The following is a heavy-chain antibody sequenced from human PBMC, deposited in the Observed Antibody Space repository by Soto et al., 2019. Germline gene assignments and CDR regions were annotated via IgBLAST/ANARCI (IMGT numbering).Heavy chain of an antibody. CDR2: IYYSGST. CDR1: GGSISSGGYY. V-gene: IGHV4-31*03. CDR3: ARDCCGYYGSGSYDWFDP. Sequence: SETLSLTCTVSGGSISSGGYYWSWIRQHPGKGLEWIGYIYYSGSTYYNPSLKSRVTISVDTSKNQFSLKLSSVTAADTAVYYCARDCCGYYGSGSYDWFDPRGQGTLVTVSS. D-gene: IGHD3-10*01. J-gene: IGHJ5*02.